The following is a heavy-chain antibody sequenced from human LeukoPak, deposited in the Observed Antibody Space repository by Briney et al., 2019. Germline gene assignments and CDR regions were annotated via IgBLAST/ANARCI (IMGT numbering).Heavy chain of an antibody. V-gene: IGHV1-18*01. CDR1: GYTFTSYG. D-gene: IGHD3-16*01. J-gene: IGHJ4*02. CDR2: TTTYNGNT. CDR3: ARDRVSATFYEYIWGSWGGFDY. Sequence: ASVKVSCKASGYTFTSYGISWVRQAPGQGLESMGRTTTYNGNTNYAQKIQGRVTMTTDTSTSTAYMELRSLRSDDTAVYYCARDRVSATFYEYIWGSWGGFDYWGQGALVTVSS.